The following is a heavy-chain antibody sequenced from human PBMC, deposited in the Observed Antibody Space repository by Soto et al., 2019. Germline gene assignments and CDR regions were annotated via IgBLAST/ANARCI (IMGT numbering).Heavy chain of an antibody. Sequence: SETLSLTCTVAGGSIISSSYYWGWIRQPPGKGLEWIGSIYYSGSTYYNPSLKSRVTISVDTSKNQFSLKLSSVTAADTAVYYCAKRNYYGSYYYYYYGMDVWGQGTTVTVSS. J-gene: IGHJ6*02. V-gene: IGHV4-39*01. D-gene: IGHD3-10*01. CDR2: IYYSGST. CDR3: AKRNYYGSYYYYYYGMDV. CDR1: GGSIISSSYY.